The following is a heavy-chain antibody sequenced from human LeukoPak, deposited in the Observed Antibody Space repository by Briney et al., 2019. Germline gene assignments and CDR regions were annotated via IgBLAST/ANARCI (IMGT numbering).Heavy chain of an antibody. CDR1: GFTVSSNY. J-gene: IGHJ4*02. Sequence: GGSLRLSCAASGFTVSSNYMSWVRQAPGKGLEWVSALYSGATTYYADSVKGRFTISTDNSKNTLYLQMNSLRAEDTAVYYCASRKDTPHLPDYWGQGTLVTVSS. V-gene: IGHV3-66*01. CDR2: LYSGATT. D-gene: IGHD5-18*01. CDR3: ASRKDTPHLPDY.